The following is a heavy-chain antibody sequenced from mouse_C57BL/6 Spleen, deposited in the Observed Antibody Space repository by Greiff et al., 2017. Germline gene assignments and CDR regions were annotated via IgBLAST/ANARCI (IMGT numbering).Heavy chain of an antibody. CDR3: ARSPGGPWYFDV. V-gene: IGHV1-64*01. J-gene: IGHJ1*03. Sequence: QVQLQQPGAELVKPGASVKLSCKASGYTFTSYWMHWVKQRPGQGLEWIGIIHPNSGSTNYNEKFKSKATLTVDKSSSTAYMQLSSLTSEDSAVYYCARSPGGPWYFDVWGTGTTVTVSS. CDR1: GYTFTSYW. CDR2: IHPNSGST.